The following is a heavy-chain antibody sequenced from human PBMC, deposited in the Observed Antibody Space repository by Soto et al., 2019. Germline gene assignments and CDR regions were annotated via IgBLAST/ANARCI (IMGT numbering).Heavy chain of an antibody. CDR2: VFYTGRA. J-gene: IGHJ6*02. V-gene: IGHV4-59*01. D-gene: IGHD4-4*01. CDR1: GFSLGSYY. CDR3: ERDGDRRMTTNPYYYNGMDV. Sequence: PWETLSLTCTVSGFSLGSYYLSWIRQAPGKGLEWIGYVFYTGRANYNASLKSRVSISLDTSNYQFSLKLSSVTAADMAVYYCERDGDRRMTTNPYYYNGMDVWGPGTTVTVSS.